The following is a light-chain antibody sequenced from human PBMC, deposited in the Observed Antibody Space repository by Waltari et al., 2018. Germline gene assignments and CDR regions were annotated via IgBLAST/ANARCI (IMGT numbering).Light chain of an antibody. CDR2: AAS. V-gene: IGKV1-27*01. CDR3: QKYDSVPLT. CDR1: QVISNY. J-gene: IGKJ3*01. Sequence: DIQMTQSPSSLSAAVGDRVTITCRASQVISNYLAWYQQNTGKGPKLLIYAASTLQSGVPSRFSGSVSGTDFTLTISSLQPEDVATYYCQKYDSVPLTFGPGPKVDIK.